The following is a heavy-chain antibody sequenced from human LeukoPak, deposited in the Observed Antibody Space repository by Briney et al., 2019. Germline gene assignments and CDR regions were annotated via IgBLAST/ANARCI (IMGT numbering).Heavy chain of an antibody. J-gene: IGHJ4*02. V-gene: IGHV3-74*01. CDR1: GFTFSSYW. Sequence: QPGGSLRLSCAASGFTFSSYWMHWVRHAPGKGLVWVSRINTDGSDTSHADSVKGRFTVSRDNAKNTLFLQMNSLRAEDTAAYYCLKDDSYRLQWGQGTLVTVSS. CDR2: INTDGSDT. D-gene: IGHD2-2*01. CDR3: LKDDSYRLQ.